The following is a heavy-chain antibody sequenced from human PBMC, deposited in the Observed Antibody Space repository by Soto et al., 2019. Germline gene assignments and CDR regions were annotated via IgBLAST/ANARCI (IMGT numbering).Heavy chain of an antibody. CDR3: ARTKSNCSGGSCYASTFDY. J-gene: IGHJ4*02. D-gene: IGHD2-15*01. CDR2: IYYSGST. V-gene: IGHV4-31*03. Sequence: SETLSLTCTVSGGSISSGGYYWSWIRQHPGKGLEWIGYIYYSGSTYYNPSLKSRVTISVDTSKNQFSLKLSSVTAADTAVYYCARTKSNCSGGSCYASTFDYWGQGTLVTVSS. CDR1: GGSISSGGYY.